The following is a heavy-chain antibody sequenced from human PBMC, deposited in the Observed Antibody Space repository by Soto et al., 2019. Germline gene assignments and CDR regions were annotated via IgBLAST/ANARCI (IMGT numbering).Heavy chain of an antibody. J-gene: IGHJ4*02. Sequence: PGGSLRLSCAASGFTFSSYSMNWVRQAPGKGLEWVSSISSSSSSYIYYADSVKGRFTISRDNAKNSLYLQMNSLRAEDTAVYYCARDREYYDSSGLLDYWGQGTLVTVSS. D-gene: IGHD3-22*01. CDR3: ARDREYYDSSGLLDY. CDR2: ISSSSSSYI. V-gene: IGHV3-21*01. CDR1: GFTFSSYS.